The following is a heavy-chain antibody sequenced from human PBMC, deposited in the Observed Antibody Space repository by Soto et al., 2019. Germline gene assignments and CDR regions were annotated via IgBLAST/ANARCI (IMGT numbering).Heavy chain of an antibody. V-gene: IGHV4-34*01. J-gene: IGHJ4*02. CDR1: GGSFSGYY. Sequence: NPSETLSLTCAVYGGSFSGYYWSWIRQPPGKGLEWIGEINHSGSTNYNPSLKSRVTISVDTSKNQFSLKLSSVTAADTAVYYCARVVLRYFDWLSTSPAFDYWGQGTLVTVSS. D-gene: IGHD3-9*01. CDR2: INHSGST. CDR3: ARVVLRYFDWLSTSPAFDY.